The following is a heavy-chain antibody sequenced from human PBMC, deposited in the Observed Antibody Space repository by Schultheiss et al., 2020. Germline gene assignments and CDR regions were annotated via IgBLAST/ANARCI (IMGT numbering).Heavy chain of an antibody. V-gene: IGHV3-49*03. CDR2: VRSKPFGEAT. CDR1: GFTFGDYA. Sequence: GGSLRLSCTASGFTFGDYAMSWFRQAPGKGLEWVGFVRSKPFGEATEYAASVRGRFTISRDNAKNTLYLQMNSLRAEDTAVYYCARDRGILTAMDVWGKGTTVTVSS. J-gene: IGHJ6*04. D-gene: IGHD3-9*01. CDR3: ARDRGILTAMDV.